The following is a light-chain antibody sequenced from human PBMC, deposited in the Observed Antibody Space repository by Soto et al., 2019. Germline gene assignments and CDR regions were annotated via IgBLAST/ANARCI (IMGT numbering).Light chain of an antibody. Sequence: QSALTQPASVSGSPEQSITISCTGTSSDVGGYNLVSWYQHHPGQAPKLMIYEVNKRPSGISHRFSGSKSGNTASLTISGLQADDEADYYCCSYSGSSTYVVFGGGTKVTVL. J-gene: IGLJ2*01. CDR3: CSYSGSSTYVV. CDR2: EVN. V-gene: IGLV2-23*02. CDR1: SSDVGGYNL.